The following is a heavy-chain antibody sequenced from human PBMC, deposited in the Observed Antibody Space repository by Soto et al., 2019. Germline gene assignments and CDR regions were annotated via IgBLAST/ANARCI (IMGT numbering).Heavy chain of an antibody. Sequence: ASVKVSCKASGYTFTSYGISWVRQAPGQGLEWMGGISPYNGNTNYAQKLQGRVTMTADTSTSTAYMELSSLRSEDTAVYYCARDRDSLGWYYFDYWGQGTLVTVSS. CDR2: ISPYNGNT. CDR3: ARDRDSLGWYYFDY. J-gene: IGHJ4*02. CDR1: GYTFTSYG. V-gene: IGHV1-18*01. D-gene: IGHD3-3*01.